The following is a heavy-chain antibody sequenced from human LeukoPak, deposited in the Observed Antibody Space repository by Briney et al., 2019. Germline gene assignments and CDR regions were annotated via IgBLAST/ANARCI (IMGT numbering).Heavy chain of an antibody. D-gene: IGHD2-15*01. CDR3: ARGGSHCFDP. CDR1: GGSNSNGGFY. Sequence: PSETLSLTCTVSGGSNSNGGFYWSWIRQHPGKGLEWIGYIYYGGNTYYNPSLKSRVTISVDTSKNQFSLKLSSVTAADTAVYYCARGGSHCFDPWGQGTLVTVSS. CDR2: IYYGGNT. V-gene: IGHV4-31*03. J-gene: IGHJ5*02.